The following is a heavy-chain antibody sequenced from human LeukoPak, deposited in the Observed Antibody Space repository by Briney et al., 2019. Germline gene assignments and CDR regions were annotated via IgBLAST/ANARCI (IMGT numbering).Heavy chain of an antibody. CDR1: GGSISSYH. J-gene: IGHJ4*02. V-gene: IGHV4-4*07. CDR2: IYTSGST. Sequence: SEALSLTCTVSGGSISSYHWSWIRQPAGKGLEWIGRIYTSGSTDYNPSLKSRVTMSVGTSENQFSLRLSSVTAADTAVYYCARGYSGYSRAYFDYWGQGTLATVSS. CDR3: ARGYSGYSRAYFDY. D-gene: IGHD5-12*01.